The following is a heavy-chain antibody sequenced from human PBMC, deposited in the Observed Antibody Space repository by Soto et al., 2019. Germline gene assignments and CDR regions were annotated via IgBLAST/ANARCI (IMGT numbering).Heavy chain of an antibody. V-gene: IGHV6-1*01. CDR3: ARGWIAAAGDXFDI. D-gene: IGHD6-13*01. Sequence: SQTLSLTCAISGASVSSNSAALNWSRQSPSRGLEWLGRTYYRSKWYNDYAVSGKSRITINPDTSKNQFPLQLNSVTPEDTAVYYCARGWIAAAGDXFDIWGQGTMVTVSS. J-gene: IGHJ3*02. CDR2: TYYRSKWYN. CDR1: GASVSSNSAA.